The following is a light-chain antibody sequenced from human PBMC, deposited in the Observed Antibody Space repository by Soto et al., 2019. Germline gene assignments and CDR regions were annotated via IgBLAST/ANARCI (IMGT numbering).Light chain of an antibody. CDR3: QSYGGHNSDVI. CDR2: EDH. Sequence: NFMLTQPHSVSESPGKTVTISCTGNGGTIANNYVQWYQQRPGSAPTALIYEDHLRPAGVPDRFSGSIDSTSNSASLTIIDLKTEDEADSYCQSYGGHNSDVIFGGGTQLAVL. J-gene: IGLJ2*01. CDR1: GGTIANNY. V-gene: IGLV6-57*02.